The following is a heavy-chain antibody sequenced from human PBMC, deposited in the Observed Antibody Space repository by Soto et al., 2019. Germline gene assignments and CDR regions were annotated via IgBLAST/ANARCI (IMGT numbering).Heavy chain of an antibody. CDR3: GTVFEH. V-gene: IGHV3-74*01. J-gene: IGHJ4*02. Sequence: EVQLVESGGGSVQPGGSLRLSCVASGITFTNYWMHWVRQVPGKGLVWVARVDSDGRGTSYADFVKGRFTISRDNAKNTLYIQMNSRRVEDTAMYYCGTVFEHWGQGIPVTVS. CDR1: GITFTNYW. CDR2: VDSDGRGT.